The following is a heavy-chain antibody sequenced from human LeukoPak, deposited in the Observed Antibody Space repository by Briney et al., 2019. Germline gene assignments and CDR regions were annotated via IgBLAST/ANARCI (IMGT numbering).Heavy chain of an antibody. Sequence: GASVKVSCKASGGTFSSYAINWVRQAPGQGLEWMGRIIPIFGTANYAQKFQGRVTITTDESTSTAYMELSSLRSEDTAVYYCARLNKGSSSWYWGYNWFDPWGQGTLVTVSS. J-gene: IGHJ5*02. CDR1: GGTFSSYA. D-gene: IGHD6-13*01. CDR3: ARLNKGSSSWYWGYNWFDP. CDR2: IIPIFGTA. V-gene: IGHV1-69*05.